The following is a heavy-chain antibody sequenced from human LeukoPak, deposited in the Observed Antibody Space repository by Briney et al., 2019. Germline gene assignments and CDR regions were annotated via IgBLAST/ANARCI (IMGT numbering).Heavy chain of an antibody. CDR3: ARQRIVGATTWFDP. CDR1: GYTFTGYH. Sequence: ASVKVSCKASGYTFTGYHMHWVRQAPGQGLQWMGWINPNSGGTNYAQKFQGRVTMTRDTSISTAYVELRRLRSDDTAVYYCARQRIVGATTWFDPWGQGTLVTVSS. D-gene: IGHD1-26*01. CDR2: INPNSGGT. V-gene: IGHV1-2*02. J-gene: IGHJ5*02.